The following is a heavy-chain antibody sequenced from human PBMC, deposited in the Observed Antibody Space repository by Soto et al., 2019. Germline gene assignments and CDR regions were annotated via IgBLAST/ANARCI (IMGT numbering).Heavy chain of an antibody. Sequence: SETLSLTCTVSVGSISSGDYYWSWIRQPPGKGLEWIGYIYYSGSTYYNPSLQSRVTISVDTSKNQFSLKLSSVTAADTAVYYCASGVPLGYSYGFFDYWGQGTLDTVSS. CDR2: IYYSGST. D-gene: IGHD5-18*01. J-gene: IGHJ4*02. CDR1: VGSISSGDYY. CDR3: ASGVPLGYSYGFFDY. V-gene: IGHV4-30-4*01.